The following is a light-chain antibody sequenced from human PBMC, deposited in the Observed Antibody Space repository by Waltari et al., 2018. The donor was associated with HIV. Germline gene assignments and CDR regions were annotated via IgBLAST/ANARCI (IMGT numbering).Light chain of an antibody. V-gene: IGKV1-9*01. CDR1: QDISTY. CDR2: GAA. J-gene: IGKJ4*01. Sequence: DIQLTQSQSFLSSHVGDRVNISCRASQDISTYLAWYKQKPGEAPKLLIHGAATLHRGVTSRFSGSGSGTDFTLTIKNLRPEDFAIYYCQQLHSFPLIFGGGTKVE. CDR3: QQLHSFPLI.